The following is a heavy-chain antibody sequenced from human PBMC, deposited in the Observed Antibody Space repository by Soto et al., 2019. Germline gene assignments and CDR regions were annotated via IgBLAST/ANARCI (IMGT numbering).Heavy chain of an antibody. J-gene: IGHJ4*02. V-gene: IGHV3-30*18. Sequence: PGGSLRLSCAASGFTFSSYGMHWVRQAPGKGLEWVAVISYDGSNKYYADSVKGRFTISRDNSKNTLYLQMNSLRAEDTAVYYCAKGDLGYCSGGSCRVIDYWGQGTLVTVSS. CDR1: GFTFSSYG. CDR3: AKGDLGYCSGGSCRVIDY. D-gene: IGHD2-15*01. CDR2: ISYDGSNK.